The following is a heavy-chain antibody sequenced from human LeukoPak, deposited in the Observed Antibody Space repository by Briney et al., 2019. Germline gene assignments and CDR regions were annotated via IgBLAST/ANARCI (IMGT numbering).Heavy chain of an antibody. CDR1: GYTFTSYG. CDR3: ARSENYYDSSGSWFDP. V-gene: IGHV1-2*06. J-gene: IGHJ5*02. CDR2: INPNSGGT. D-gene: IGHD3-22*01. Sequence: ASVKVSCKASGYTFTSYGISWVRQAPGQGLEWMGRINPNSGGTNYAQKFQGRVTMTRDTSISTAYMELSRLRSDDTAVYYCARSENYYDSSGSWFDPWGQGTLVTVSS.